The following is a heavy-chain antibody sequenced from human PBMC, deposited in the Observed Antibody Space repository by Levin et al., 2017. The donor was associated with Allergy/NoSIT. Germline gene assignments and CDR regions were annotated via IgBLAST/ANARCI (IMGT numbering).Heavy chain of an antibody. CDR3: ARASSWNEPFDY. V-gene: IGHV3-53*01. J-gene: IGHJ4*02. Sequence: GASVKVSCAASGFTVSNNYMSWVRQAPGEGLEWVSVIYSGGSTYNADSVKGRFTISRDNSKNTLYLQMNSLRAEDTAVYYCARASSWNEPFDYWGQGTLVTVSS. CDR2: IYSGGST. CDR1: GFTVSNNY. D-gene: IGHD6-13*01.